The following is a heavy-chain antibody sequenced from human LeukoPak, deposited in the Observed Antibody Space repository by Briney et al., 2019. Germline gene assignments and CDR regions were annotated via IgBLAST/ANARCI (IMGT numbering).Heavy chain of an antibody. CDR3: ARESGYSYGCFDY. CDR2: ISSSSSYI. CDR1: GFTFSSYS. V-gene: IGHV3-21*01. J-gene: IGHJ4*02. D-gene: IGHD5-18*01. Sequence: PGGSLRLSCAASGFTFSSYSMNWVRQAPGKGLEWVSSISSSSSYIYYADSVKGRFTISRDNAKNSLYLQMNSLRAEDTAVYYCARESGYSYGCFDYWGQGTLVTVSS.